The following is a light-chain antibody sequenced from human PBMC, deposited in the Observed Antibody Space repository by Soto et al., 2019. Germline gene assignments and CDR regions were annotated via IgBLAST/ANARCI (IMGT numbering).Light chain of an antibody. J-gene: IGKJ1*01. CDR2: GAS. CDR1: QSFSSSY. CDR3: QQYVSSPQT. V-gene: IGKV3-20*01. Sequence: EIVFTQSPGTPSLSPGEVATLSCRASQSFSSSYLAWYQQKPGQAPRLLIYGASNRATGIPDRFSGSGSGTDFTLTISRLEPEDFAMYFCQQYVSSPQTFGQGTKVDI.